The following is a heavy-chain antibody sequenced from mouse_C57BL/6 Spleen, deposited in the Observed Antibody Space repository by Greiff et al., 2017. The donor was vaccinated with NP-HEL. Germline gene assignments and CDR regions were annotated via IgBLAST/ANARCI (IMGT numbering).Heavy chain of an antibody. J-gene: IGHJ2*01. V-gene: IGHV1-42*01. Sequence: VQLKQSGPELVKPGASVKISCKASGYSFTGYYMNWVKQSPEKSLEWIGEINPSTGGTTYNQKSKAKATLTVDKSSSTAYMQLKSLTSEDSAVYYCARFRDGYFGYWGQGTTLTVSS. D-gene: IGHD2-3*01. CDR2: INPSTGGT. CDR1: GYSFTGYY. CDR3: ARFRDGYFGY.